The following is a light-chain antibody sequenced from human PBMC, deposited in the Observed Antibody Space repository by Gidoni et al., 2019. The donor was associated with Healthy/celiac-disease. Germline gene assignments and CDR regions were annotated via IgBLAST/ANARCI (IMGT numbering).Light chain of an antibody. CDR2: GAS. V-gene: IGKV3-20*01. Sequence: DIVLTPSPGTLSLSPGERATLSCRASQSVSSSYLAWYQQKPGQAPRLLIYGASSRATGSPDRFSGSGSGTDFTLTISRLEPEDFAVYYCQQYGSSPRTFGQGTKVEIK. J-gene: IGKJ1*01. CDR1: QSVSSSY. CDR3: QQYGSSPRT.